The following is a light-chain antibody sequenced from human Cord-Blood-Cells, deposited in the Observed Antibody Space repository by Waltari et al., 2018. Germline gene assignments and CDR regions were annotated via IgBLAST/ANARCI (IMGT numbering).Light chain of an antibody. CDR3: QQRSNWPPT. Sequence: EIVLTHSPATLSLSPGARATLSCRASQSVSSYLAWYQQKPGQAPRLLIYDASNRATGIPARFSGSGSGTDFTLTISSLEPEDFAVYYCQQRSNWPPTFGGGTKVEIK. V-gene: IGKV3-11*01. CDR2: DAS. J-gene: IGKJ4*01. CDR1: QSVSSY.